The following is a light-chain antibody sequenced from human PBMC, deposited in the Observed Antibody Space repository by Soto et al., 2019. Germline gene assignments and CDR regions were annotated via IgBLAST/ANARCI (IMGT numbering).Light chain of an antibody. Sequence: QSALTQPASVSGSPGQSITISCTGTSSDIGAYNPVSWYQQHPGKAPKLMIYEVSNRPSGVSNRFSASKSGNTASLTISGLQAEDEADYYCSSRTTSNPYVFGTGTKVTVL. CDR1: SSDIGAYNP. J-gene: IGLJ1*01. CDR3: SSRTTSNPYV. V-gene: IGLV2-14*01. CDR2: EVS.